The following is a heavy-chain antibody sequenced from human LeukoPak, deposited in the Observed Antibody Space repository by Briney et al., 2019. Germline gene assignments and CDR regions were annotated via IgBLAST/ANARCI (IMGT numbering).Heavy chain of an antibody. V-gene: IGHV4-31*03. J-gene: IGHJ5*02. CDR1: NDSITSGAYY. CDR3: ARDLAAAGSFDP. Sequence: PSETLSLTCTVSNDSITSGAYYWTWIRQHPGKGLEWIGYIYYSGGTYYNPSLKSRISMSVDTSKNQFSLKLNSVTAADTAVYYCARDLAAAGSFDPWGQGTLVTVSS. CDR2: IYYSGGT. D-gene: IGHD6-13*01.